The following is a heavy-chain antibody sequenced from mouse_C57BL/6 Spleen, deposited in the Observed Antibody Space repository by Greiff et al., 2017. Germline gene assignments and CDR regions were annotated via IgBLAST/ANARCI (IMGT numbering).Heavy chain of an antibody. V-gene: IGHV5-16*01. D-gene: IGHD2-5*01. CDR3: ARENYYSNLYWYFDV. CDR2: INYDGSST. J-gene: IGHJ1*03. Sequence: EVKLVESEGGLVQPGSSMKLSCTASGFTFSDYYMAWVRQVPEKGLEWVANINYDGSSTYYLDSLKSRFIISRDNAKNILDLQMSSLKSEDTATYYCARENYYSNLYWYFDVWGTGTTVTVSS. CDR1: GFTFSDYY.